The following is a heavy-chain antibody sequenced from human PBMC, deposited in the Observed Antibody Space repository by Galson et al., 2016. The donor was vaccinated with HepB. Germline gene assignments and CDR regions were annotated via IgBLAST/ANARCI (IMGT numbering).Heavy chain of an antibody. Sequence: SLRLSCAASGSNFGSYAMHWVRQPPGKGLEWVSGVSWNSGDTGYADSVKGRFTISRDNAKKSLSLQMNSLRVEDTALYYCVKGPGYASSLRYFDLWGRGTLVTVSS. J-gene: IGHJ2*01. CDR2: VSWNSGDT. V-gene: IGHV3-9*01. D-gene: IGHD6-13*01. CDR1: GSNFGSYA. CDR3: VKGPGYASSLRYFDL.